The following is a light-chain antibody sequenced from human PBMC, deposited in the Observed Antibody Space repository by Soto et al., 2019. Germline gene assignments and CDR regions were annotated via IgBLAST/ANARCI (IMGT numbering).Light chain of an antibody. V-gene: IGKV3-20*01. Sequence: EIVLTQSPGTLSLSPGERATLSCRASQSVSNNYLAWYQQKPGQAPRLLIYSTSSRATGIPDRFSGSGSGTDFTLTTSRLEPEDFAVYYCQQYGNSPWTFGQGTKVDIK. J-gene: IGKJ1*01. CDR2: STS. CDR3: QQYGNSPWT. CDR1: QSVSNNY.